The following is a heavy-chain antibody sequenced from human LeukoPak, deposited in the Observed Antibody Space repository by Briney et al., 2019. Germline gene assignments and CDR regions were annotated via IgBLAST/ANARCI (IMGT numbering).Heavy chain of an antibody. CDR1: GGSISSGGYY. D-gene: IGHD6-13*01. V-gene: IGHV4-30-2*01. J-gene: IGHJ6*03. CDR2: IYHSGST. Sequence: SETPSLTCTASGGSISSGGYYWSWIRQPPGKGLEWIGYIYHSGSTYYNPSLKSRVTISVDRSKNQFSLKLSSVTAADTAVYYCASTRAAAGEYYYYYMDVWGKGTTVTVSS. CDR3: ASTRAAAGEYYYYYMDV.